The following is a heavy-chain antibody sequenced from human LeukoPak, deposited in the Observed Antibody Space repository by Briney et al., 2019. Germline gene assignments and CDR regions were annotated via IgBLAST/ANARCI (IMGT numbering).Heavy chain of an antibody. CDR2: IYTSGST. J-gene: IGHJ5*02. D-gene: IGHD2-2*01. V-gene: IGHV4-4*07. CDR3: ARGVWVPAAIGSGDWFDP. Sequence: ETLSLTCTVSGGSISSYYWSWIRQPAGKGLEWIGRIYTSGSTNYNPSLKSRVTMSVDTSKNQFSLKLSSVTAADTAVYYCARGVWVPAAIGSGDWFDPWGQGTLVTVSS. CDR1: GGSISSYY.